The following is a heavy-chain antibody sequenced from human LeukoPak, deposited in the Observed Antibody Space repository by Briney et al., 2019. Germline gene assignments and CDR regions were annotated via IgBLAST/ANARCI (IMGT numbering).Heavy chain of an antibody. V-gene: IGHV3-30*19. CDR2: ISYDGSNK. Sequence: GGSLRLSCAASGFTFSSYGMHWVRQAPGKGLEWVAVISYDGSNKYYADSVKGRFTISRDNSKNTLYLQMNSLRAEDTAVYYCARETGSAVGSTDFDYWGQGTLVTVSS. CDR3: ARETGSAVGSTDFDY. J-gene: IGHJ4*02. D-gene: IGHD4-17*01. CDR1: GFTFSSYG.